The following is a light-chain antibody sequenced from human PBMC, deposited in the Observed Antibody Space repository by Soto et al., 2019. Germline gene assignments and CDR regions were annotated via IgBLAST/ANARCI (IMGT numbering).Light chain of an antibody. Sequence: QSALTQPPSASGSRGQSVTISCTGTSVDINCVSWFQQHPGKAPKLIICEVTKRPSGVPDRFSGSKSGNTASLTVSGLQDDDEADYYCSSYAGRDTWVFGGGTKLTVL. CDR1: SVDINC. J-gene: IGLJ3*02. CDR3: SSYAGRDTWV. CDR2: EVT. V-gene: IGLV2-8*01.